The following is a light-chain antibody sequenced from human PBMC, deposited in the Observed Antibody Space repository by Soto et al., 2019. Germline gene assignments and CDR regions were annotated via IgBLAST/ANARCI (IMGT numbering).Light chain of an antibody. CDR3: PQLLSYPIT. J-gene: IGKJ5*01. CDR2: AAS. V-gene: IGKV1-9*01. CDR1: QGISTY. Sequence: QVWQFPALLCAAVGNRVDITCRASQGISTYLAWYQQKPGKAPKLLIYAASTLQSGVPLSFSGSGSGTSFTLTRCSLQPEDFVTYYCPQLLSYPITVAHGTRLEIK.